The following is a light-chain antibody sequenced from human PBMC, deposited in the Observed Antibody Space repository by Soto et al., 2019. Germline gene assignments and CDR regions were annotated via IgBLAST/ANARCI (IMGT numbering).Light chain of an antibody. Sequence: QSVLTQPASVSGSPGQSITISCSGTSSDVGGYNYVSWYQQHPGKAPKLMIYEVSYRPSGVSNRFSGSKSGNMASLTISGLQAEDEADYYCSSYTSSTTVIFGGGTKLTVL. CDR1: SSDVGGYNY. CDR3: SSYTSSTTVI. V-gene: IGLV2-14*01. CDR2: EVS. J-gene: IGLJ2*01.